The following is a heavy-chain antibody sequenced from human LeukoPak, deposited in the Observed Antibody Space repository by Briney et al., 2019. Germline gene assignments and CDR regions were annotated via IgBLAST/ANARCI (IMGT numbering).Heavy chain of an antibody. Sequence: ASVKVSCKASGYTFTGYFIHWVRQAPGQGLEWMGWSNPNSGVTKYAQKFQGRVTMTRDTSISTAYMELSRLRSDDTAVYYCARHVPYYDSDFSAWGMDVWGQGTTVTVSS. V-gene: IGHV1-2*02. CDR1: GYTFTGYF. J-gene: IGHJ6*02. CDR3: ARHVPYYDSDFSAWGMDV. D-gene: IGHD3-16*01. CDR2: SNPNSGVT.